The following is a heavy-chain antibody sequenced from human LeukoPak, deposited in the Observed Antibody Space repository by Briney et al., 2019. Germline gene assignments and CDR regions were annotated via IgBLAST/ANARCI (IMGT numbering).Heavy chain of an antibody. D-gene: IGHD3-9*01. Sequence: PGGSLRLSCAASGFTVSSNYMSWVRQAPGKGLEWVSVIYSGGSTYYADSVKGRFTISRDNSKNTLYLQMNSLRAEDTAVYYCAGVGSDYDILTGPPDYWGQGTLVTVSS. CDR2: IYSGGST. V-gene: IGHV3-53*01. CDR1: GFTVSSNY. J-gene: IGHJ4*02. CDR3: AGVGSDYDILTGPPDY.